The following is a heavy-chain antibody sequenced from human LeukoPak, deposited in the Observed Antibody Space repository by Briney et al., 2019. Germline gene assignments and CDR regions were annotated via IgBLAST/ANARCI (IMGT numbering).Heavy chain of an antibody. J-gene: IGHJ4*02. Sequence: GGSLGLSCAASGFTLSSYWMSWVRQAPGKGLEWVANIKQDGSEKYYVDSVKGRFTISRDNAKNSLYLQMNSLRAEDTAVYYCARDSVAGYYFGGGPIGYWGQGTLVTVSS. V-gene: IGHV3-7*01. D-gene: IGHD3-22*01. CDR1: GFTLSSYW. CDR3: ARDSVAGYYFGGGPIGY. CDR2: IKQDGSEK.